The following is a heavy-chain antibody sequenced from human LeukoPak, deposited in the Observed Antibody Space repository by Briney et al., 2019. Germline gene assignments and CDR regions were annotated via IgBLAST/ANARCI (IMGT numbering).Heavy chain of an antibody. CDR3: AKGWYSSGWSPFDY. V-gene: IGHV3-23*01. CDR1: GFTFSSYA. Sequence: GGSLRLSCAASGFTFSSYAMSWVRQTPGKGLEWVSAISGSGGSTYYADSVKGRFTISRDNSKNTLYLQMNSLRAEDTAVYYCAKGWYSSGWSPFDYWGQGTLVTVSS. J-gene: IGHJ4*02. D-gene: IGHD6-19*01. CDR2: ISGSGGST.